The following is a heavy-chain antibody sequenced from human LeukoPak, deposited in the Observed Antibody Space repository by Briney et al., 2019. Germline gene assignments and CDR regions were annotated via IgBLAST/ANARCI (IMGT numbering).Heavy chain of an antibody. CDR1: GYTFTSYG. D-gene: IGHD1-26*01. J-gene: IGHJ4*02. CDR2: ISAYNGNT. CDR3: ARAPQSGDHVDY. Sequence: ASVKVSCKASGYTFTSYGITWVRQAPGQGLEWMGWISAYNGNTNYAQKLQGRVTMTTDTSTSTAYMELRSLRSDDTAVYYCARAPQSGDHVDYWGQGTLVTVSS. V-gene: IGHV1-18*01.